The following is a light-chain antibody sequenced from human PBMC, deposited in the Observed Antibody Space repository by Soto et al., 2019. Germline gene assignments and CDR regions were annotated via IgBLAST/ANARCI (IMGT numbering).Light chain of an antibody. J-gene: IGLJ1*01. CDR2: GNG. Sequence: QSVLTQPPSVSGAPGQRVTISCSGTSSSIGAGYEVHWYHQLPGTAPKLVVSGNGNRPSGVPDRLSASKSGTSASLAITGLQAEDERHYYCQSYDKRLTADVFGTGTKLTVL. CDR3: QSYDKRLTADV. CDR1: SSSIGAGYE. V-gene: IGLV1-40*01.